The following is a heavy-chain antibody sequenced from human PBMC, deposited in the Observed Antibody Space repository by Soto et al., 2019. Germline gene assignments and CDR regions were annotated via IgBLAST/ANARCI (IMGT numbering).Heavy chain of an antibody. CDR1: GFSLSTSGVG. CDR3: ANKSIVILGVTWDV. CDR2: IYWNDDK. Sequence: SGPTLVNPTQTLTLTCTFSGFSLSTSGVGVGWIRQPPGKALEWLATIYWNDDKHYIASLNSRLTISKDTSKNQVVLTMTNMDPVDTGTYNCANKSIVILGVTWDVWGQGTTVTVSS. D-gene: IGHD3-3*01. J-gene: IGHJ6*02. V-gene: IGHV2-5*01.